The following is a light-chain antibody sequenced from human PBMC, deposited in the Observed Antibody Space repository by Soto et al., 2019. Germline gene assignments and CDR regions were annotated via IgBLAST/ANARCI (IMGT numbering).Light chain of an antibody. V-gene: IGKV4-1*01. CDR3: HQYYRPPFT. CDR2: WAS. CDR1: QSVFDSLHNKNQ. J-gene: IGKJ3*01. Sequence: DIVLTQSPDSLAVSLGERATINCKSSQSVFDSLHNKNQLGWYQQRPGQPPKLLISWASTRESGVPDRFSGSGSGTDFTLTISSLPAEDVAVYYCHQYYRPPFTFGPGSKVDIK.